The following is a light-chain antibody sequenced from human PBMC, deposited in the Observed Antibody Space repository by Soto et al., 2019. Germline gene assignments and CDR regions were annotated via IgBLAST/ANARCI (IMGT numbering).Light chain of an antibody. CDR3: QQYGSSPPYT. CDR1: QSVSSSY. J-gene: IGKJ2*01. CDR2: GAS. Sequence: EIVLTQSPGTLSLSPGERATLSCRASQSVSSSYLAWYQQKPGQAPRLLIYGASSMATGIPDRFSGSGSGTDFTLTISRLEPEDVAVYYCQQYGSSPPYTFGQVTKLEI. V-gene: IGKV3-20*01.